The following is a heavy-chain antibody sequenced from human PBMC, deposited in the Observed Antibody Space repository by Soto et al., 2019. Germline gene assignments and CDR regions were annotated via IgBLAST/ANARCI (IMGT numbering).Heavy chain of an antibody. Sequence: QVQLVQSGAEVKKPEASVKVSCKASGYTFTSYGISWVRQAPGQGLKWMGWISAYNGNTNYAQKLQGRVTMTTDTSTSTAYMELRSLRSDDTAVYYCARVPRGPFAAAGRMYYFDYWGQGTLVTVSS. CDR1: GYTFTSYG. J-gene: IGHJ4*02. V-gene: IGHV1-18*01. CDR2: ISAYNGNT. D-gene: IGHD6-13*01. CDR3: ARVPRGPFAAAGRMYYFDY.